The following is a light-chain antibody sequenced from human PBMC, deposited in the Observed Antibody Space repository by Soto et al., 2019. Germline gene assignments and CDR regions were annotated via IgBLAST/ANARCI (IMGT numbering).Light chain of an antibody. CDR1: ESISRH. Sequence: DIQMSQSPSSLSASVGDRVTITCRAAESISRHLNWYQQKPERAPDLLIYAASTLQNGVPSRFTGSGSGTEFTLTITGLQLEDFATYYCQQDYSTLATFGQGTRLEIK. V-gene: IGKV1-39*01. CDR3: QQDYSTLAT. CDR2: AAS. J-gene: IGKJ5*01.